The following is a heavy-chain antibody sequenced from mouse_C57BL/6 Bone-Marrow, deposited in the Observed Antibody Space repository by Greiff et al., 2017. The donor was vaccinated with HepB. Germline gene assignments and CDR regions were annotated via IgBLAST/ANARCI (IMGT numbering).Heavy chain of an antibody. J-gene: IGHJ1*03. CDR1: GFTFSNYW. Sequence: EVKLVESGGGLVQPGGSMKLSCVASGFTFSNYWMNWVRQSPEKGLEWVAQIRLKSDNYATHYAESVKGRFTISRDDSKSSIYLQMNNLRAEDTGIYYCVYCGDWYFDVWGTGTTVTVSS. CDR3: VYCGDWYFDV. V-gene: IGHV6-3*01. D-gene: IGHD1-1*01. CDR2: IRLKSDNYAT.